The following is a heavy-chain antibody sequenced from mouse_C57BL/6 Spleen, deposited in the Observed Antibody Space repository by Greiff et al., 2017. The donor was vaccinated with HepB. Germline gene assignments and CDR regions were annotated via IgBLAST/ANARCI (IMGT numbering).Heavy chain of an antibody. CDR2: INYDGSST. Sequence: EVKLVESEGGLVQPGSSMKLSCTASGFTFSDYYMAWVRQVPEKGLEWVANINYDGSSTYYLDSLKSRFIISRDNAKNILYLQMSSLKSEDTATYYCARDRDGSSYDYAMDYWGQGTSVTVSS. CDR1: GFTFSDYY. CDR3: ARDRDGSSYDYAMDY. D-gene: IGHD1-1*01. J-gene: IGHJ4*01. V-gene: IGHV5-16*01.